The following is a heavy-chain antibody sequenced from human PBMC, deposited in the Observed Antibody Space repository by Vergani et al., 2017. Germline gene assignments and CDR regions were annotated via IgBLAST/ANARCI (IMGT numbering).Heavy chain of an antibody. CDR1: GFTFSSYA. Sequence: EVQLLESGGGLVQPGGSLRLSCAASGFTFSSYAMSWVRQAPGKGLDWVSAISGSGGSTYYADSVKGRFTISRDNSKNTLYLQMNSLRAEDTAVYYCAKAPLGYSYAPDGFFDYWGQGTLVTVSS. J-gene: IGHJ4*02. V-gene: IGHV3-23*01. D-gene: IGHD5-18*01. CDR3: AKAPLGYSYAPDGFFDY. CDR2: ISGSGGST.